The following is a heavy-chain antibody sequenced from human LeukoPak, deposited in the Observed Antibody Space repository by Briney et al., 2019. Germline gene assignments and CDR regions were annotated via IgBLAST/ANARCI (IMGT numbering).Heavy chain of an antibody. CDR3: ARDSPVERLFDY. Sequence: SETLSLTCTVSGGSISSYYWSWIRQPPGKGLERIGYIYYSGSTNYNPSLKSRVTISVDTSKNQFSLKLSSVTAADTAVYYCARDSPVERLFDYWGQGTLVTVSS. CDR1: GGSISSYY. CDR2: IYYSGST. J-gene: IGHJ4*02. V-gene: IGHV4-59*01. D-gene: IGHD1-1*01.